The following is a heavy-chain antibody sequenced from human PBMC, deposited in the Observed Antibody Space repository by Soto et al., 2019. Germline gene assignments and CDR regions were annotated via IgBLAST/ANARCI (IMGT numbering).Heavy chain of an antibody. D-gene: IGHD2-15*01. CDR2: IVLGSGNT. J-gene: IGHJ4*02. CDR3: AAGYRLLDY. Sequence: QMQLVQSGPEVKKPGTSVKVSCKASGFNFATSAIQWVRQARGQRLEWIGWIVLGSGNTNYAQKFQERITITRDMSTSTGFMELSSLGSEDTAVFYCAAGYRLLDYWGQGTLVNVSS. V-gene: IGHV1-58*02. CDR1: GFNFATSA.